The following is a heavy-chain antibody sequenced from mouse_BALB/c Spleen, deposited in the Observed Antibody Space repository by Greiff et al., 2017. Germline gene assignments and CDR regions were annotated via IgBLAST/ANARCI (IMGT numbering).Heavy chain of an antibody. J-gene: IGHJ2*01. D-gene: IGHD2-3*01. V-gene: IGHV5-9-3*01. Sequence: DVKLVESGGGLVKPGGSLTLSCAASGFTFSSYAMAWVRQTPEKRLEWVATISSGGSYTYHPDSVKGRFTISKGNAKNTLYLQMSSLRSEDTAMYYCARRWDGYNYFDYWGQGTTLTVSS. CDR3: ARRWDGYNYFDY. CDR1: GFTFSSYA. CDR2: ISSGGSYT.